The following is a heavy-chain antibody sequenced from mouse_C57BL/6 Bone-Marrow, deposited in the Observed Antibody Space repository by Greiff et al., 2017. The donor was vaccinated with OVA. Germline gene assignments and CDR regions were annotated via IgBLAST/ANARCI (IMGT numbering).Heavy chain of an antibody. V-gene: IGHV1-74*01. D-gene: IGHD2-4*01. CDR1: GYTFTSYW. J-gene: IGHJ4*01. Sequence: QVQLQQPGAELVKPGASVKVSCKASGYTFTSYWMHWVKQRPGQGLEWIGRIHPSDSDTSYNQKFKGKATLTVDKSSSTAYMQLSSLTSEDSAVYYCAISYDYPFYYAMDYWGQGTSVTVSS. CDR3: AISYDYPFYYAMDY. CDR2: IHPSDSDT.